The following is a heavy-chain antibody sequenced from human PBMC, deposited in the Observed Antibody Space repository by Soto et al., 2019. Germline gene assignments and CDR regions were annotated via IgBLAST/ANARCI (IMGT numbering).Heavy chain of an antibody. CDR2: IYTSGST. J-gene: IGHJ6*02. V-gene: IGHV4-4*07. Sequence: PSETLSLTCTVSGGSISSYYWSWIRQPAGKGLEWIGRIYTSGSTNYNRSLKSRVTMSVDTSKNQFSLKLSSVTAADTAVYYCARGPSSGSYYYYYYGMDVWGQGTTVTVSS. CDR3: ARGPSSGSYYYYYYGMDV. D-gene: IGHD3-22*01. CDR1: GGSISSYY.